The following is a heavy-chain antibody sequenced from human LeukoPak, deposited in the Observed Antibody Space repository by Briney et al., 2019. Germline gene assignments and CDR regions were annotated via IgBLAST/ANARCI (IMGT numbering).Heavy chain of an antibody. D-gene: IGHD5-24*01. CDR2: IYYSGST. CDR1: GGSIGSSSDY. J-gene: IGHJ4*02. Sequence: SETLSLACTVSGGSIGSSSDYWGWIRQPPGKGLEWIGSIYYSGSTYYNPSLKSRVTISVDTSKNQFSLKLSSVTAADTAVYYCAGIEMAYFYYWGQGTLVTVSS. V-gene: IGHV4-39*01. CDR3: AGIEMAYFYY.